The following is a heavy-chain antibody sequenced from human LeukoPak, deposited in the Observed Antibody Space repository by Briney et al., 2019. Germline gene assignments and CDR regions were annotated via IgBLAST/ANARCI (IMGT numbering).Heavy chain of an antibody. Sequence: GGSLRLACAASGFTFSSYAMSWVRQAPGKGLEWVSAISGSGGSTYYADSVKARFTISRDNSKNTLYLHMNSLRAEDTAVYYCAKRLYGSSGYFDCWGQGTMVTVSS. CDR2: ISGSGGST. J-gene: IGHJ4*02. CDR3: AKRLYGSSGYFDC. V-gene: IGHV3-23*01. D-gene: IGHD3-22*01. CDR1: GFTFSSYA.